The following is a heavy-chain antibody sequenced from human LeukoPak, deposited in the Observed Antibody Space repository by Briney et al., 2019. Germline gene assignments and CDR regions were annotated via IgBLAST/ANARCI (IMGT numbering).Heavy chain of an antibody. CDR2: IYYSGST. J-gene: IGHJ4*02. CDR1: GGSISSGDYY. Sequence: SETLSLTCTVSGGSISSGDYYWSWIRQPPGKGLEWIGYIYYSGSTYYNPSLKSRVTISVDMSKNQFSLKLSSVTAADTAVYYCATVPYSSSWYYFDYWGQGTLVTVSS. D-gene: IGHD6-13*01. V-gene: IGHV4-30-4*08. CDR3: ATVPYSSSWYYFDY.